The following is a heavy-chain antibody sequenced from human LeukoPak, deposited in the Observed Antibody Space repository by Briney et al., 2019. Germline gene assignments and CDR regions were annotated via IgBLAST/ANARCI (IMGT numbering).Heavy chain of an antibody. CDR3: AGRAQTTGWSFDY. V-gene: IGHV4-4*07. J-gene: IGHJ4*02. CDR1: GGSISSYY. D-gene: IGHD6-19*01. Sequence: SETLSLTCIVSGGSISSYYWSWIRQPAGKGLEWIGQIHTSGSTNYNPSLKSRVAMSVDTSKNQFSQELSSVTAADTAVYYCAGRAQTTGWSFDYWGQGALVTVSS. CDR2: IHTSGST.